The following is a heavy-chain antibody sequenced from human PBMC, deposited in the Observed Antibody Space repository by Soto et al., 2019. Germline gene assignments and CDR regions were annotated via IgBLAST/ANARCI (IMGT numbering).Heavy chain of an antibody. V-gene: IGHV3-23*01. CDR3: AKERRPYYDLWSGSAADY. Sequence: AGGSLRLSCAASGFTFSSYAMSWVRQAPGKGLEWVSAISGSGGSTYYADSVKGRFTISRDNSKNTLYLQMNSLRAEDTAVYYCAKERRPYYDLWSGSAADYWGQGTLVTVSS. D-gene: IGHD3-3*01. J-gene: IGHJ4*02. CDR1: GFTFSSYA. CDR2: ISGSGGST.